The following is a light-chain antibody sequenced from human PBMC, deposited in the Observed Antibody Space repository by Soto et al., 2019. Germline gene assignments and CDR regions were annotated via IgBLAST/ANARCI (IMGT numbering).Light chain of an antibody. Sequence: DIQMTQSPSSLSASVGDRVTITCRASQNIGTSLAWYQQTPGKAPKLLISDASTLESGVPSRFGGSGYGTEFTLSITSLQPDDFATYYCQQSFSPPLTLGGGTKVDIK. CDR1: QNIGTS. CDR3: QQSFSPPLT. V-gene: IGKV1-5*01. J-gene: IGKJ4*01. CDR2: DAS.